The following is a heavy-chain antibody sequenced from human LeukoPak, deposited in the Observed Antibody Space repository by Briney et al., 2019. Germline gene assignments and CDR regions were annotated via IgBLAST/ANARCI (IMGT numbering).Heavy chain of an antibody. CDR3: ARDIASTRMDV. V-gene: IGHV3-33*01. D-gene: IGHD2-15*01. CDR1: GFTFRSHG. Sequence: GGSLRLSCVASGFTFRSHGMHWVRQAPGKGLEWVAVIWYDGSNEYFADSVKGRFTISRDNSENILYLQMNSLRAEDTAVYYCARDIASTRMDVWGQGTTVSVSS. CDR2: IWYDGSNE. J-gene: IGHJ6*02.